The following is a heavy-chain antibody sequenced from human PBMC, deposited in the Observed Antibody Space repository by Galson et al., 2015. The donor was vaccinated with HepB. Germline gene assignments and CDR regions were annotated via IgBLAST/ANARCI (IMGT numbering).Heavy chain of an antibody. CDR2: INSSSSYI. CDR3: ARDLGTYCSGGSCSEIDAFDI. V-gene: IGHV3-21*01. Sequence: SLRLSCAASGFTFSSYGMHWVRQAPGKGLEWVSSINSSSSYIYYADSVKGRFTISRDNAKNSLYLQMNSLRAEDTAVYYCARDLGTYCSGGSCSEIDAFDIWGQGTMVTVSS. J-gene: IGHJ3*02. CDR1: GFTFSSYG. D-gene: IGHD2-15*01.